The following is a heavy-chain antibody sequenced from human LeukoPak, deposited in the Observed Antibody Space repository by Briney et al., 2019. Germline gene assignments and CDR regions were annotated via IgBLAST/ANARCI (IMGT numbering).Heavy chain of an antibody. CDR3: ARSLTRWLQFY. Sequence: SETLSLTCAVYGGSFSGYYWSWIRQPPGKGLEWIGEINHSGSTNYNPSLKSRVTISVDTSKNQFSLKLSSVTAADTAVYYCARSLTRWLQFYWGQGTLVTVSS. CDR2: INHSGST. V-gene: IGHV4-34*01. J-gene: IGHJ4*02. CDR1: GGSFSGYY. D-gene: IGHD5-24*01.